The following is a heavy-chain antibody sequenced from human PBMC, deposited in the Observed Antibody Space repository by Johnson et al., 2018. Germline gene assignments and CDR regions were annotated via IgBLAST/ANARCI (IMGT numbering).Heavy chain of an antibody. D-gene: IGHD2-15*01. CDR1: GGTFSSYA. CDR2: IIPIFGTA. Sequence: QVQLVQSGAEVKKPGSSVKVSCKASGGTFSSYAISWVRQAPGQGLEWMGGIIPIFGTANYAQKFQGRVTITADESTSTADMERGSLRSEDAAVYYCGRKVVAATFDAFDIWGQGTMVTVSS. J-gene: IGHJ3*02. CDR3: GRKVVAATFDAFDI. V-gene: IGHV1-69*01.